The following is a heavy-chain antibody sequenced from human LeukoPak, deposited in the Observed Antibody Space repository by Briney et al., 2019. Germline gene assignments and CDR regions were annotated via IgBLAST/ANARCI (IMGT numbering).Heavy chain of an antibody. CDR1: GFTFSSYW. CDR2: INSDGSST. J-gene: IGHJ4*02. D-gene: IGHD3-9*01. Sequence: GGSLRLSCAASGFTFSSYWMHWVRQAPGKGLVWVSRINSDGSSTSYADSVKGRFTISRDNAKNTLYLQMNSLRAEDTAVYYCAREGSTYYDILTGYFHFDYWGQGALVTVSS. V-gene: IGHV3-74*01. CDR3: AREGSTYYDILTGYFHFDY.